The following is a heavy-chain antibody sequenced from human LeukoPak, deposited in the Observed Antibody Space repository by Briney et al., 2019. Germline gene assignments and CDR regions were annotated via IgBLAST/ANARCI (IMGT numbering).Heavy chain of an antibody. CDR2: ISWNSGSI. J-gene: IGHJ4*02. V-gene: IGHV3-9*01. CDR1: GFTFSSYA. CDR3: AKGVCSGGSCYNFDY. D-gene: IGHD2-15*01. Sequence: GGSLRLSCAASGFTFSSYAMHWVRQAPGKGLEWVSGISWNSGSIGYADSVKGRFTISRDNAKNSLYLQMNSLRAEDTALYYCAKGVCSGGSCYNFDYWGQGTLVTVSS.